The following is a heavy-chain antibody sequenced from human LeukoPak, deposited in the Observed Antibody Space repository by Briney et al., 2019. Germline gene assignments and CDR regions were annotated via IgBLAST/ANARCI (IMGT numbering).Heavy chain of an antibody. V-gene: IGHV3-23*01. J-gene: IGHJ4*02. Sequence: GGTLRLSCEASGFSFSSYGMSWVRQAPGEGLEWVSGFSASDGSRYYADSVKGRFTISRDNAKNSLYLQMNSLRAEDTAVYYCASSIAASFDYWGQGTLVTVSS. CDR2: FSASDGSR. CDR3: ASSIAASFDY. D-gene: IGHD6-13*01. CDR1: GFSFSSYG.